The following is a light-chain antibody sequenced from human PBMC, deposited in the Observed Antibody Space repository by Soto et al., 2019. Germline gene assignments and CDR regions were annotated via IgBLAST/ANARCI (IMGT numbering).Light chain of an antibody. CDR2: EVN. Sequence: QSVLTQPPSASGSPGQSVTISCTGTSSDVGGYNFVSWYQHHPGKAPKLMIYEVNKRPSGVPDRFSGSKSGNTASLTVSGLQAEDEADYYCNSYANSNNWVFGGGTKLTVL. CDR1: SSDVGGYNF. CDR3: NSYANSNNWV. V-gene: IGLV2-8*01. J-gene: IGLJ3*02.